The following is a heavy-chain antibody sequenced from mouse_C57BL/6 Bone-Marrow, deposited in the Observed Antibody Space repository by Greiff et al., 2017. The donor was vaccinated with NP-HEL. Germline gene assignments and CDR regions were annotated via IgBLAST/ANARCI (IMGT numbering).Heavy chain of an antibody. Sequence: EVKLMESGGGLVQPGGSLKLSCAASGFTFSDYYMYWVRQTPEKRLEWVAYISNGGGSTYYPDTVKGRFTISRDNAKNTLYLQMSRLKSEDTAMYYCARQGETGTWFAYWGQGTLVTVSA. CDR1: GFTFSDYY. D-gene: IGHD4-1*01. CDR2: ISNGGGST. CDR3: ARQGETGTWFAY. J-gene: IGHJ3*01. V-gene: IGHV5-12*01.